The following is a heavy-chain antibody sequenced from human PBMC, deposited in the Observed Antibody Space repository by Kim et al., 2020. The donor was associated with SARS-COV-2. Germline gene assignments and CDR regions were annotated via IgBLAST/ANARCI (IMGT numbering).Heavy chain of an antibody. D-gene: IGHD4-17*01. J-gene: IGHJ4*02. V-gene: IGHV4-39*07. CDR3: ARDLGRDYGDYFDY. Sequence: TPSLKSRVTISIDTSKNQFSLRLSTVTAADTAVYYCARDLGRDYGDYFDYWGQGNMVTVSS.